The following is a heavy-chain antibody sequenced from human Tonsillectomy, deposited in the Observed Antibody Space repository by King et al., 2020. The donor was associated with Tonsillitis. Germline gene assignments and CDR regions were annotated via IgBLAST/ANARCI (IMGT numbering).Heavy chain of an antibody. CDR1: GFTFSSYA. D-gene: IGHD3-9*01. J-gene: IGHJ3*02. V-gene: IGHV3-23*01. CDR2: ISGSGGST. Sequence: VQLLESGGGLLQPGGSLRLSCAASGFTFSSYAMSGVRQAPGRGLEWVSPISGSGGSTYYAASVKGRFTISRDNSKNTLYLQMNSLRAEDTAVSYCAKGAYYDILTGGDAFDIWGQGTMVTVSS. CDR3: AKGAYYDILTGGDAFDI.